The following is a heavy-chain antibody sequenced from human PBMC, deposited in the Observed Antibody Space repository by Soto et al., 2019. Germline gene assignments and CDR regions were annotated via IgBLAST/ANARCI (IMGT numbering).Heavy chain of an antibody. V-gene: IGHV3-30-3*01. CDR1: GFIFSSYA. Sequence: QVHLVESGGGVVQPGRSLRLSCAASGFIFSSYAMHWVRQAPGKGLEWVAGISYDGSNKHYADSVKGRFTISRDDSKNTLYLHMNSLRLEDTAVYYCARDPSSRDPWGQGTLVTVSS. D-gene: IGHD6-6*01. CDR3: ARDPSSRDP. J-gene: IGHJ5*02. CDR2: ISYDGSNK.